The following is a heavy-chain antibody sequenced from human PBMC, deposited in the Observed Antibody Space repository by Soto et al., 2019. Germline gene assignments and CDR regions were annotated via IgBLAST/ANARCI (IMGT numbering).Heavy chain of an antibody. V-gene: IGHV3-53*01. CDR3: ARDRIAVADYYFDY. J-gene: IGHJ4*02. D-gene: IGHD6-19*01. Sequence: GGSLRRSCAASGFTVSSNYMSWVRQAPGKGLEGVSVIYSGGSTYDADSVKGRFTISRDNSTTTLYLHMNRLSAEDPAVYYCARDRIAVADYYFDYWGQGTLVTVSS. CDR2: IYSGGST. CDR1: GFTVSSNY.